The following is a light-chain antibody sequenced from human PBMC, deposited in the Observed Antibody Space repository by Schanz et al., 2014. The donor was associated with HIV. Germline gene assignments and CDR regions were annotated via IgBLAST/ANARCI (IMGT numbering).Light chain of an antibody. CDR2: WAS. Sequence: EIVMTQSPDSLAVSLGERATINCKSSQSVLYSSNNKNYLAWYQRKPGQPPKLLIYWASTRESGVPDRFSGSGSGTDFTLTISSLQAEDVAVYYCQQYYTTPQAFGQGTKVQIK. J-gene: IGKJ1*01. V-gene: IGKV4-1*01. CDR1: QSVLYSSNNKNY. CDR3: QQYYTTPQA.